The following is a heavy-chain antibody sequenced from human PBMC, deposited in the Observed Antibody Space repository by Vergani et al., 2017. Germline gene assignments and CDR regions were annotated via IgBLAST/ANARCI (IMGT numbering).Heavy chain of an antibody. V-gene: IGHV4-31*03. CDR3: ARMGGYDEGDAFRIGYFDS. CDR1: GDSISSGVYY. CDR2: IYSTGST. D-gene: IGHD3-22*01. J-gene: IGHJ4*02. Sequence: QVQLQESGPGLVKPSQTLSLTCSVSGDSISSGVYYCNWIRQHPGKGLEWIGYIYSTGSTHHNPSLRRRINMSVDTSKNQFSLKLNSVTAADRAMYYCARMGGYDEGDAFRIGYFDSWGPGILVTVSS.